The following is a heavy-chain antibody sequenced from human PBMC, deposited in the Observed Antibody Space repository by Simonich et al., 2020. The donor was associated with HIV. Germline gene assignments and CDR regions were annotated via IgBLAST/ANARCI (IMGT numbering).Heavy chain of an antibody. CDR3: ARESPVRDGYDYYYFYYYMDV. CDR1: GGSFSGYS. J-gene: IGHJ6*03. V-gene: IGHV4-34*01. Sequence: QVQLQQWGAGLLKPSETLSLTCAVYGGSFSGYSWIWIRQPPGKGVEWIGEINHSVSTKYTPSPKSRVTISVDTSKNQFSLKLSSVTAADTAVYYCARESPVRDGYDYYYFYYYMDVWGKGTAVTVSS. CDR2: INHSVST. D-gene: IGHD5-12*01.